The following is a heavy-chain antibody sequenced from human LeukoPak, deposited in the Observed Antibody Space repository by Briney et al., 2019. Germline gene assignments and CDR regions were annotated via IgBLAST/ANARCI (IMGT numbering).Heavy chain of an antibody. CDR3: ARGLSQVEPAAMGREYYYYYYYMDV. Sequence: SVKVSCKASGGTFSSYAISWVRQAPGQGLEWMGGIIPIFGAANYAQKFQGRVTITTDESTSTAYMELSSLRSEDTAVYYCARGLSQVEPAAMGREYYYYYYYMDVWGKGTTVTVSS. CDR1: GGTFSSYA. CDR2: IIPIFGAA. V-gene: IGHV1-69*05. D-gene: IGHD2-2*01. J-gene: IGHJ6*03.